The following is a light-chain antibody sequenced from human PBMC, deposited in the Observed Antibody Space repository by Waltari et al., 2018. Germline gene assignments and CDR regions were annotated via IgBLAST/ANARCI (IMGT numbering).Light chain of an antibody. CDR3: SSYTSSSV. Sequence: QSALTQPASVSGSPGQSITISCTGTSSDGGGYNYVSWYQQHPGKAPKLMIYDVSNRPSGVSNRFSGSKSGNTASLTISGLQAEDEADYYCSSYTSSSVFGSGTKVTVL. J-gene: IGLJ6*01. CDR1: SSDGGGYNY. CDR2: DVS. V-gene: IGLV2-14*03.